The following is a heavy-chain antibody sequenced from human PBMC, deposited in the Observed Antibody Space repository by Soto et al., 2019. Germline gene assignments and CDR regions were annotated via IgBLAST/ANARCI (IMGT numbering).Heavy chain of an antibody. V-gene: IGHV3-23*01. J-gene: IGHJ5*02. CDR2: ISGSGGTT. D-gene: IGHD1-7*01. CDR3: ATGHRGLTGTTVVATVPGWFDP. Sequence: PGGSLRLSCAASGFTFSSYAMSWVRQAPGKGLECVSTISGSGGTTYYADSVKGRFTISRDNSNNMLYLEMNSLRPEDTAVYYCATGHRGLTGTTVVATVPGWFDPWGPGALVTVSS. CDR1: GFTFSSYA.